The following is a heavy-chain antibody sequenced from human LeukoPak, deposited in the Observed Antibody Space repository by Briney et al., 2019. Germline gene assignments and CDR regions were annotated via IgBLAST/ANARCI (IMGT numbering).Heavy chain of an antibody. D-gene: IGHD3-22*01. CDR1: GYSFTSYW. V-gene: IGHV5-51*01. CDR3: ARLLSGYQYYFDY. Sequence: GASLKISCKGSGYSFTSYWIGWVRQMPGKGLEWMGIVYPDDSDTRYSPSFQGQVTISADKSISTAYLQWSSLKASDTAMYYCARLLSGYQYYFDYWGQGTLVTVSS. J-gene: IGHJ4*02. CDR2: VYPDDSDT.